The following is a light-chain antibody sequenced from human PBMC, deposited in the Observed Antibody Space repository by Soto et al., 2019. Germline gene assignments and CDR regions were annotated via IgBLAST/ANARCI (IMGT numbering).Light chain of an antibody. Sequence: QSVLTQPPSASGAPGQRVTISCSGSSSNIGINFVYWYQQLPGTAPKLPISMNNQRPSGVPDRFFGSKSGTSASLAISGLRSEDEADYICATWDDSMISPVFGGGTKVTVL. V-gene: IGLV1-47*01. CDR2: MNN. CDR1: SSNIGINF. CDR3: ATWDDSMISPV. J-gene: IGLJ3*02.